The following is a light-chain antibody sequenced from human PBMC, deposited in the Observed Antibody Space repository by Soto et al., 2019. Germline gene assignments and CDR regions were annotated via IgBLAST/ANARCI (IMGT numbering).Light chain of an antibody. CDR3: QQYNSYPWT. J-gene: IGKJ1*01. V-gene: IGKV1-5*01. CDR2: DAS. CDR1: QSIGRW. Sequence: DIQMTQSPSTLSASVGDRFTITCRASQSIGRWLAWYQQKPGKAPKLLIYDASSLESGVPSRFSGSGSGTEFTLTISSLQPDDFATYYCQQYNSYPWTFRQGTTGDIK.